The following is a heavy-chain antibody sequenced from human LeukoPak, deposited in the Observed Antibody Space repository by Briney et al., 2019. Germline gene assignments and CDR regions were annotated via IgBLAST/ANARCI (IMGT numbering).Heavy chain of an antibody. D-gene: IGHD3-16*02. J-gene: IGHJ4*02. CDR2: TYYRSKCYN. Sequence: SQTLSLTCAISGDSFSSNSAAWNWLRPSPWRDLEWLGRTYYRSKCYNEYATSVKTRITINPDTSKNKFSLQLNSVTPEDTAVYYCARDRPYYDYVWGSYHFDYWGQGTLVTVSS. V-gene: IGHV6-1*01. CDR1: GDSFSSNSAA. CDR3: ARDRPYYDYVWGSYHFDY.